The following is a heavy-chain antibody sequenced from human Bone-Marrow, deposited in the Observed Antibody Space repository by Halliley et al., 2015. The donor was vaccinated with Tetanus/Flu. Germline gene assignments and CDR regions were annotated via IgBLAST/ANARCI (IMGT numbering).Heavy chain of an antibody. V-gene: IGHV4-4*02. D-gene: IGHD3-22*01. CDR2: IYHGGST. CDR1: GGSISSSNW. CDR3: AKYLTHYDSSGYYPYFDY. Sequence: TLSLTCAVSGGSISSSNWWSWVRQSPGKGLEWIGEIYHGGSTNYNPSLKSRVTISVDKSKNQFSLKLSSVTAADTAVYYCAKYLTHYDSSGYYPYFDYWGQGTLVTVSS. J-gene: IGHJ4*02.